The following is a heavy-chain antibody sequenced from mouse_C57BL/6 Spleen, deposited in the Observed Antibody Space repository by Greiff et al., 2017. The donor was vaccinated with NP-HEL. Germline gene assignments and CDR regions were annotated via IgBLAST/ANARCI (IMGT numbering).Heavy chain of an antibody. CDR1: GFSLSTSGMG. CDR3: ARPHYYGSSHYAMDY. V-gene: IGHV8-12*01. Sequence: QVTLKESGPGILQSSQTLSLTCSFSGFSLSTSGMGVSWIRQPSGKGLEWLAHIYWDDDKRYNPSLKSRLTISKDTSRNQVFLKITSVDTADTATYYCARPHYYGSSHYAMDYWGQGTSVTVSS. J-gene: IGHJ4*01. CDR2: IYWDDDK. D-gene: IGHD1-1*01.